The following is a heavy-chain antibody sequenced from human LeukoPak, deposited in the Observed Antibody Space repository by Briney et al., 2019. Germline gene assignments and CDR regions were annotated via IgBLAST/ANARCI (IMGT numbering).Heavy chain of an antibody. D-gene: IGHD3-16*01. CDR1: GFTFDDYA. CDR2: ISWNSGSI. Sequence: GRSLRLSCAASGFTFDDYAMHWVRQAPGKGLEWVSGISWNSGSIDYADSVKGRFTISRDNAKNSLYLQMNSLRVEDTALYYCAKDVYNLRVGVMGSWGQGTLVTVSS. V-gene: IGHV3-9*01. CDR3: AKDVYNLRVGVMGS. J-gene: IGHJ5*02.